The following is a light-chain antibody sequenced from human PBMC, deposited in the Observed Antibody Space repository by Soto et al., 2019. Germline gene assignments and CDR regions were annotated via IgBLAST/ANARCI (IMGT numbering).Light chain of an antibody. CDR2: AAY. CDR1: QVISSY. J-gene: IGKJ1*01. V-gene: IGKV1-9*01. Sequence: IQVNQLPSSLSASVGDRSAITCLASQVISSYLAWYQQKPGKSPKLLIYAAYTLQSGVTSRFSGSGSGTDFTLTISSLQPEDFAPYYCQLLNSYPRTFGQVTQVDIK. CDR3: QLLNSYPRT.